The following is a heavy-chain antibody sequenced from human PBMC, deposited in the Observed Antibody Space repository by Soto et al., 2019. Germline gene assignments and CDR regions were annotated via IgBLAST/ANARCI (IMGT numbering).Heavy chain of an antibody. Sequence: PSETLSLTCTVSGGSISSYYWSLIRQPPGKGLEWIGYIYYSGSTYYNPSLKSRVTISVDTSKNQFSLKLSSVTAADTAVYYCARAPKYYDFWSGYSPDPFDYWGQGSLVTVSS. CDR2: IYYSGST. J-gene: IGHJ4*02. D-gene: IGHD3-3*01. V-gene: IGHV4-59*08. CDR3: ARAPKYYDFWSGYSPDPFDY. CDR1: GGSISSYY.